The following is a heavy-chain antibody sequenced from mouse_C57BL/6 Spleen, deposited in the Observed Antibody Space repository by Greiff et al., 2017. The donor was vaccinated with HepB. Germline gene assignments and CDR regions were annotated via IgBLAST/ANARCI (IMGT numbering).Heavy chain of an antibody. CDR2: IDPSDSYT. J-gene: IGHJ2*01. Sequence: QVQLQQPGAELVKPGASVKLSCKASGYTFTSYWMQWVKQRPGQGLEWIGEIDPSDSYTNYNQKFKGKATLTVDTSSSTAYRQLSSMTSEDSAVYYCARGGATVVANYFDYWGQGTTLTVSS. CDR1: GYTFTSYW. CDR3: ARGGATVVANYFDY. D-gene: IGHD1-1*01. V-gene: IGHV1-50*01.